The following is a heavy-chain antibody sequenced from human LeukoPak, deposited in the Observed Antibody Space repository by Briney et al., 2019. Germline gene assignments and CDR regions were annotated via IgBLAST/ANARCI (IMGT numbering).Heavy chain of an antibody. CDR2: ISSSGSTI. CDR1: GFTFSDYY. Sequence: PGGSLRLSCAASGFTFSDYYMSWIRQAPGKGLEWVSYISSSGSTIYYADSVKGRFTISRDNAKNSLYLQMNSPRAEDTAVYYCARNGVYYYYYMDVWGKGTTVTVSS. J-gene: IGHJ6*03. D-gene: IGHD3-10*01. CDR3: ARNGVYYYYYMDV. V-gene: IGHV3-11*01.